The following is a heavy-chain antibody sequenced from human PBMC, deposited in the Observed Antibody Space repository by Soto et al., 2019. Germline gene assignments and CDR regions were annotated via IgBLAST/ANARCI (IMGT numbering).Heavy chain of an antibody. CDR1: GFTFSSYA. CDR2: ISYDGSNR. J-gene: IGHJ4*02. Sequence: QVQLVESGGGVVQPGRSLRLSCAASGFTFSSYAMHWVRQAPGKGLEWVAVISYDGSNRHNAGSVQGRFTISRDNSKNTVFLQMTNLRAEDTAVYYCARGSYFYDSSGYFYFDYWGQGIQVTVSS. CDR3: ARGSYFYDSSGYFYFDY. D-gene: IGHD3-22*01. V-gene: IGHV3-30-3*01.